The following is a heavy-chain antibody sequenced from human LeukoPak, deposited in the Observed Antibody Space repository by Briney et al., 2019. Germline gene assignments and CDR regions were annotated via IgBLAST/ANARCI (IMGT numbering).Heavy chain of an antibody. D-gene: IGHD3-10*01. CDR1: GFTFSSYW. J-gene: IGHJ4*02. CDR3: AREPMVRGVTTYFDY. CDR2: IKQDGSEK. V-gene: IGHV3-7*03. Sequence: GGSLRLSCAASGFTFSSYWMSWVRQAPGKGLEWVANIKQDGSEKYYVDSVKGRFTISRDNAKNSLYLQMNSLRAEDTAVYYCAREPMVRGVTTYFDYWGQGTLVTVSS.